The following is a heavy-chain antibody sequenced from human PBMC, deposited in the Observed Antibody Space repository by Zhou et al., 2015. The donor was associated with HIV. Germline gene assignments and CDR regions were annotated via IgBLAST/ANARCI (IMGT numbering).Heavy chain of an antibody. CDR1: GGTFSSYA. CDR3: ARIGGVLRYFDWLGGMDV. D-gene: IGHD3-9*01. CDR2: IIPIFGTA. J-gene: IGHJ6*02. V-gene: IGHV1-69*06. Sequence: QVQLVQSGAEVKKPGSSVKVSCKASGGTFSSYAISWVRQAPGQGLEWMGGIIPIFGTANYAQKFQGRVTITADKSTSTAYMELSSLRSEDTAVYYCARIGGVLRYFDWLGGMDVWGQGTTVTVSS.